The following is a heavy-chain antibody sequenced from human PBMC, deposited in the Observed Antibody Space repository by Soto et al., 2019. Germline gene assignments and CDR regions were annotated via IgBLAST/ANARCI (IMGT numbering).Heavy chain of an antibody. J-gene: IGHJ6*02. CDR3: ATGGTYYDFWGGQFAHYSMDV. CDR1: GYTFTSYD. V-gene: IGHV1-8*01. Sequence: ASVKVSCKASGYTFTSYDINWVRQATGQGLEWMGWMNPNSGNTDYAQKFQGRVTMTSNNSRSTAYMELSSLRSEHTAVYYCATGGTYYDFWGGQFAHYSMDVWGQGATVTVSS. CDR2: MNPNSGNT. D-gene: IGHD3-3*01.